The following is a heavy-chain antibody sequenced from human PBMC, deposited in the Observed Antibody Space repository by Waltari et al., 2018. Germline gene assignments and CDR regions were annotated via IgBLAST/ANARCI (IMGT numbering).Heavy chain of an antibody. CDR3: ARLHEGYSYGYQDY. J-gene: IGHJ4*02. CDR1: GYTFTNYW. D-gene: IGHD5-18*01. V-gene: IGHV5-51*01. CDR2: IYPVDSDT. Sequence: EVQLVQSGAEVKKPGEFLKISCKGSGYTFTNYWIGWPRQMPGKGLEWMGIIYPVDSDTRYNPSFQGQVTISADKSISTAYLQWSSLKASDTAMYYCARLHEGYSYGYQDYWGQGTLVTVSS.